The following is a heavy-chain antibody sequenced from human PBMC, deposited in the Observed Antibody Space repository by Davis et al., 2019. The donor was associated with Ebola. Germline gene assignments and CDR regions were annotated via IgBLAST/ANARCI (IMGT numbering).Heavy chain of an antibody. Sequence: ASVKVSCKASGYTFTDYYIHWVRQAPGQGLEWMGWISAYNGNTNYAQKLQGRVTMTTDTSTSTAYMELRSLRSDDTAVYYCARDMGMVQEANWFDPWGQGTLVTVSS. D-gene: IGHD3-10*01. V-gene: IGHV1-18*04. CDR2: ISAYNGNT. CDR3: ARDMGMVQEANWFDP. CDR1: GYTFTDYY. J-gene: IGHJ5*02.